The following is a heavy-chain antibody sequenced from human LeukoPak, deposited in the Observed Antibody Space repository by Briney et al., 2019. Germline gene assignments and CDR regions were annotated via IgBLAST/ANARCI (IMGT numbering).Heavy chain of an antibody. CDR1: GGSIFSTSFY. J-gene: IGHJ4*02. CDR3: ARRSDSGSDDGEDYFDY. D-gene: IGHD1-26*01. CDR2: MYYDGTT. V-gene: IGHV4-39*01. Sequence: PSETLSLTCTVSGGSIFSTSFYWGWIPQPPGKALEWSGGMYYDGTTYHNPSLKSRVPISGDTSNSQFSLRLTSVTAADTAVYFCARRSDSGSDDGEDYFDYWGQGTLITVS.